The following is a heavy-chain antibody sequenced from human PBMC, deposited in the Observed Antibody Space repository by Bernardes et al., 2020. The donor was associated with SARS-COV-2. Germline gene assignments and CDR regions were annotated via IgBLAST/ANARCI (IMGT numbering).Heavy chain of an antibody. J-gene: IGHJ6*03. CDR2: IYYSGST. CDR3: ARAGYDFWSGYYNNYYYYYMDV. V-gene: IGHV4-59*01. D-gene: IGHD3-3*01. Sequence: SETLSLTCTVSGGSISSYYWSWIRQPPGKGLEWIGYIYYSGSTNYNPSLKSRVTISVDTSKNQFSLKLSSVTAADTAVYYCARAGYDFWSGYYNNYYYYYMDVWGKGTTVTVSS. CDR1: GGSISSYY.